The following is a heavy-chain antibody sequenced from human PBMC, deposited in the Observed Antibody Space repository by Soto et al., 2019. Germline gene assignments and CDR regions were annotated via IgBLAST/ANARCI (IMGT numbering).Heavy chain of an antibody. CDR3: AKASRMWTPDY. V-gene: IGHV1-3*04. CDR2: IATGNGNT. D-gene: IGHD2-21*01. CDR1: GYTFTDYD. J-gene: IGHJ4*02. Sequence: ASVKVSCKTSGYTFTDYDIHWVRQAPGQTFEWLGWIATGNGNTRFSQKFQGRVTITRDTSATTAYMELTSLRPEDTAVYYCAKASRMWTPDYWGQGTLVTVSS.